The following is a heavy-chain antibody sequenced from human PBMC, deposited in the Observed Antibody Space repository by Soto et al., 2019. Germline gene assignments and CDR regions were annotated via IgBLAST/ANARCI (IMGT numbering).Heavy chain of an antibody. CDR3: AHSYDFWSGPSGDYYYYGMDV. CDR2: IYWDDDK. D-gene: IGHD3-3*01. CDR1: GFSLSTSGVG. V-gene: IGHV2-5*02. J-gene: IGHJ6*02. Sequence: SGPTLVNPTQPLTLTCTFSGFSLSTSGVGVGWIRQPPGKALEWLALIYWDDDKRYSPPLKSRLTITKDTSKNQVVLTMTNMDPVDTATYYCAHSYDFWSGPSGDYYYYGMDVWGQGTTVTVSS.